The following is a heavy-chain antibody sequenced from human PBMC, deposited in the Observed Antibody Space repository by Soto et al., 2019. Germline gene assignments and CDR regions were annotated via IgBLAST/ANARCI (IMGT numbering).Heavy chain of an antibody. CDR2: IYSSGNT. J-gene: IGHJ4*02. Sequence: SESLSLTCTVSGGSISGYYWTWIRQPPGKGLEWIGYIYSSGNTNYNPSLQSRVTISVDTSKNQFSLKLSSVTAADTAVYYCARLACSTTRCFTYFDYWGQGALVTVSS. CDR1: GGSISGYY. D-gene: IGHD2-2*02. V-gene: IGHV4-59*08. CDR3: ARLACSTTRCFTYFDY.